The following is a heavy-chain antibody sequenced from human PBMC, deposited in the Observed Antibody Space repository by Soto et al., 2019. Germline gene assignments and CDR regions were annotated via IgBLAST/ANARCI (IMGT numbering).Heavy chain of an antibody. J-gene: IGHJ5*02. CDR2: IYHSGST. Sequence: QLQLQESGSGLVKPSQTLSLTCAVSGGSISSGGYSWSWIRQPPGKGLEWIGYIYHSGSTYYNPSLKRRVTISVDRSKNQFSLKLSSVTAADTAVYYCAGHHGDLPMAPGGGFDPWGQGTLVTVSS. CDR3: AGHHGDLPMAPGGGFDP. CDR1: GGSISSGGYS. V-gene: IGHV4-30-2*01. D-gene: IGHD3-10*01.